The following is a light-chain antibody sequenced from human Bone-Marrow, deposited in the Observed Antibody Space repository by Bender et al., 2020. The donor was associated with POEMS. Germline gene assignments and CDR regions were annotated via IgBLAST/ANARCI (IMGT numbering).Light chain of an antibody. CDR2: DAN. Sequence: QSALTQPASVSGSPGQSITISCSGTSSDVGTYNLVSWFQKQPGKDPKVMIYDANERPPVVSYRFSGAKYGGPAYLTSSGLQAEGEVDYYCCSYATDRTIFGGGTHVPVL. CDR1: SSDVGTYNL. V-gene: IGLV2-23*01. CDR3: CSYATDRTI. J-gene: IGLJ1*01.